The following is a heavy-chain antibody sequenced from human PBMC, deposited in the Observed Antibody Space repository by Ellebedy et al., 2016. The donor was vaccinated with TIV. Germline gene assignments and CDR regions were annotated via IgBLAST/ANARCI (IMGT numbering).Heavy chain of an antibody. D-gene: IGHD3-10*01. CDR3: ARQEVRGVDY. CDR1: GYSFPNYW. V-gene: IGHV5-51*01. Sequence: GESLKISXKGSGYSFPNYWIGWVRHMPGKGLEWMGIIYPGNSDTRYSPPFQGQVTISADKSISTAYLQWSSLMASDTAMYYCARQEVRGVDYWGQGTLVTVSS. J-gene: IGHJ4*02. CDR2: IYPGNSDT.